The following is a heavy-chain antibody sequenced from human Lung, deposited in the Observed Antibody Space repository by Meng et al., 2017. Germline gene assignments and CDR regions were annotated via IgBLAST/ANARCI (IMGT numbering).Heavy chain of an antibody. Sequence: QVQLQQGGAGLLKPSETLPLTCVVSGGSFSDYYWSWIRQPPGKGLEGIGEINHSGSTNYNPSLESRATISVDTSQNNLSLKLSSVTAADSAVYYCARGPTTMAHDFDYWGQGTLVTVSS. CDR3: ARGPTTMAHDFDY. D-gene: IGHD4-11*01. J-gene: IGHJ4*02. CDR1: GGSFSDYY. CDR2: INHSGST. V-gene: IGHV4-34*01.